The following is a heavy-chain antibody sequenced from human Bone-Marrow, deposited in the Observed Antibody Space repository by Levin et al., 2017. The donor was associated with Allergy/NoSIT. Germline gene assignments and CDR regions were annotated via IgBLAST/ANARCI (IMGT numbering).Heavy chain of an antibody. CDR2: IYYSGST. D-gene: IGHD2-2*02. V-gene: IGHV4-30-4*01. CDR3: ARGRYCSSTSCYTGYYYGMDV. Sequence: SQTLSLACTVSGGSISSGDYYWSWIRQPPGKGLEWIGYIYYSGSTYYNPSLKSRVTISVDTSHNQFSLKLSSVTAADTAVYDCARGRYCSSTSCYTGYYYGMDVWGQGTTVTVSS. J-gene: IGHJ6*02. CDR1: GGSISSGDYY.